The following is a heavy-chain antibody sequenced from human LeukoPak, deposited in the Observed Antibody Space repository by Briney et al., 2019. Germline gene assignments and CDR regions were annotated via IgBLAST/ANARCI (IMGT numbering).Heavy chain of an antibody. V-gene: IGHV3-48*03. Sequence: GGSLRLSCEDSGFTFRSYEMNWVRQAPGKGLEWVSYISSSGSTIYYADSVKGRFTISRDNAKNSLYLQMNSLRAEDTAVYYCARDEGGNWFDPWGQGTLVTVSS. J-gene: IGHJ5*02. CDR3: ARDEGGNWFDP. CDR2: ISSSGSTI. CDR1: GFTFRSYE.